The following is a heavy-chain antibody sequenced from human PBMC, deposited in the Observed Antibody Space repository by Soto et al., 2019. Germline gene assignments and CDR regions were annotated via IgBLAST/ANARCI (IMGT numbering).Heavy chain of an antibody. Sequence: GGSLRLSCAASGFTFSSYAMSWVRQAPGKGLEWVSAISGSGGSTYYADSVKGRFTISRDNSKNTLYLQMNSLRAEDTAVYYCAIPRRPYGDRTSDFDYWGQGTLVTVSS. CDR1: GFTFSSYA. CDR2: ISGSGGST. V-gene: IGHV3-23*01. J-gene: IGHJ4*02. CDR3: AIPRRPYGDRTSDFDY. D-gene: IGHD4-17*01.